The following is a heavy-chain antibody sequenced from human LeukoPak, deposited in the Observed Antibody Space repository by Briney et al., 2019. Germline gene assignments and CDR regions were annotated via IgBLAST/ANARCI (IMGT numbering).Heavy chain of an antibody. D-gene: IGHD3-22*01. V-gene: IGHV4-31*03. CDR3: ARDIRVGYYYDSSGYSEGLHDAFDI. CDR2: IYYSGST. Sequence: PSQTLSLTCTVSGGSISSGGYYWSWIRQHPGKGLEWIGYIYYSGSTYDNPSLKSRVTISVDTSKNQFSLKLSSVTAADTAVYYCARDIRVGYYYDSSGYSEGLHDAFDIWGQGTMVTVSS. J-gene: IGHJ3*02. CDR1: GGSISSGGYY.